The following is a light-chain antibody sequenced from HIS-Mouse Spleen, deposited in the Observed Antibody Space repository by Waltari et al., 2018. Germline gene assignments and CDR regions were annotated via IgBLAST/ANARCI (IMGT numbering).Light chain of an antibody. CDR3: QQSYSTPGT. CDR1: QGISSY. Sequence: DIQMTQSPSSLSASVGDRVTITCRAIQGISSYLNRYQQKTWKAPKLLIYAASSLQSGVPSRFRGSGSGTDFTLTISSLQPEDFATYYCQQSYSTPGTFGQGTKVDIK. J-gene: IGKJ1*01. V-gene: IGKV1-39*01. CDR2: AAS.